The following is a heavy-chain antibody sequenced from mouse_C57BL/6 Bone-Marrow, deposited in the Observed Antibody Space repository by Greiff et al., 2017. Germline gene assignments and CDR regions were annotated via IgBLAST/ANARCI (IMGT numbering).Heavy chain of an antibody. CDR2: IYPRDGST. CDR3: ARGAYDYDFDY. CDR1: GYTFTSYD. V-gene: IGHV1-85*01. J-gene: IGHJ2*01. D-gene: IGHD2-4*01. Sequence: QVHVKQSGPELVKPGASVKLSCKASGYTFTSYDINWVKQRPGQGLEWIGWIYPRDGSTKYNEKFKGKATLTVATSSSTAYMELHSLTSEDSAVYFCARGAYDYDFDYWGQGTTLTVSS.